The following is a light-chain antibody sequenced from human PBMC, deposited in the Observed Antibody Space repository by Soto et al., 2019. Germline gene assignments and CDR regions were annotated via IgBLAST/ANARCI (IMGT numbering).Light chain of an antibody. V-gene: IGKV1-8*01. J-gene: IGKJ1*01. CDR3: QQYYSYPRT. Sequence: AIRMTQSPSSLSASTGDRVTITCRASQGISSYLAWYQQKPGKAPKLLIYAASTLQSGVPSRFSGSGSGTDFTLTISCLQSEDFATDYCQQYYSYPRTFGQGTKVGIK. CDR2: AAS. CDR1: QGISSY.